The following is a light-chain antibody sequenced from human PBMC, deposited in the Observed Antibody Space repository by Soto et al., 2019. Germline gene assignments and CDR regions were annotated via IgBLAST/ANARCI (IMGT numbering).Light chain of an antibody. V-gene: IGKV3-20*01. CDR1: QSVSSSF. J-gene: IGKJ1*01. CDR3: HHYGNSPWP. Sequence: EIVLTQSPGTLSLSPGERATLSCRASQSVSSSFLAWYQQKPGQAPRLLIYGASSRATGIPDRFSGSGSGTDFTLTISRLEPADFAVYYCHHYGNSPWPFGQGTKVEFK. CDR2: GAS.